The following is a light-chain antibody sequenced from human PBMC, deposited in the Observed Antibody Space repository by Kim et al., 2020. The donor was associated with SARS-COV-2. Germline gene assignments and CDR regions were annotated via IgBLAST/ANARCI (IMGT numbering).Light chain of an antibody. Sequence: ASVGDRVTITCQASQHIHSYLNWYQQKPGKAPELLIYDASNLEAGVPSRFTGSGSGTHFTFTISRRQPQDIATYYCQQYSNLPLTFGPGTKVDIK. CDR3: QQYSNLPLT. CDR1: QHIHSY. J-gene: IGKJ3*01. CDR2: DAS. V-gene: IGKV1-33*01.